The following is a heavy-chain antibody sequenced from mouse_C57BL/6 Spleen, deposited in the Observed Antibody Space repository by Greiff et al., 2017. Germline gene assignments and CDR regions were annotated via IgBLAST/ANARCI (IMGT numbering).Heavy chain of an antibody. Sequence: QVQLQQPGTELVKPGASVKLSCKASGYTFTSYWMNWVKQRPGQGLEWIGNINPSNGGTNYNEKFKSKATLTVDKSSSTAYMQLSSLTSEDSAVYYCARNYGSSHPWYFDVWGTGTTVTVSS. J-gene: IGHJ1*03. V-gene: IGHV1-53*01. CDR3: ARNYGSSHPWYFDV. D-gene: IGHD1-1*01. CDR2: INPSNGGT. CDR1: GYTFTSYW.